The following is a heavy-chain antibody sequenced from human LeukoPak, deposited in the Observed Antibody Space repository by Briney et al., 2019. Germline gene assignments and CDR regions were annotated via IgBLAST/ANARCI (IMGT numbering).Heavy chain of an antibody. CDR2: ISSSSSYI. J-gene: IGHJ3*02. CDR3: PRPDSRGFPLDAFDI. D-gene: IGHD3-22*01. CDR1: GFTFSSYS. Sequence: KPGGSLRLSCAASGFTFSSYSMNWVRQAPGKGLEWVSSISSSSSYIYYADSVKGRFTISRDNAKNSLYLQMNSLRAEDTAVYYCPRPDSRGFPLDAFDIWGQGTMVTVSS. V-gene: IGHV3-21*01.